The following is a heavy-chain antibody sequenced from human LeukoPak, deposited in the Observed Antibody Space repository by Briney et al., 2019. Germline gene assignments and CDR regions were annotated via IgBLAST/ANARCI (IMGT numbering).Heavy chain of an antibody. CDR2: ISGTGKTS. CDR3: ARQRFGDYNYMDV. D-gene: IGHD3-10*01. J-gene: IGHJ6*03. V-gene: IGHV3-11*04. Sequence: GGSLRLSCAASGFNFRDYYMSWLRQAPGKGLEWISHISGTGKTSKYAESMEGRFTISRDNSNHLLYLQMTSLRADDTAVYFCARQRFGDYNYMDVRGEGTTVTVSS. CDR1: GFNFRDYY.